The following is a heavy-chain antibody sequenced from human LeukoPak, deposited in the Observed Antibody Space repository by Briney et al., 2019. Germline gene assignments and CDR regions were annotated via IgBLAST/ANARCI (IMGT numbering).Heavy chain of an antibody. CDR1: GYTLTELS. CDR2: FDPEDGET. V-gene: IGHV1-24*01. J-gene: IGHJ4*02. Sequence: ASVKVSCKVSGYTLTELSMHWVRQAPGKGRKWMGGFDPEDGETIYAQKFQGRVTMTEDTSTDTAYMEMSSLRSEDTAVYYCATHQGVVPSDMGYFDYWGQGTLVTVSS. D-gene: IGHD2-2*01. CDR3: ATHQGVVPSDMGYFDY.